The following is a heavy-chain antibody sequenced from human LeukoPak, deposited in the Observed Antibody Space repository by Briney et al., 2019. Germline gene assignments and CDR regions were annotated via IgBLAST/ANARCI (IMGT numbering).Heavy chain of an antibody. V-gene: IGHV1-69*06. CDR2: IIPMYDTA. Sequence: SVKVSCKASGGTFSSYALSWVRQAPGRGLEWMGRIIPMYDTADYTQRFQGRVTFTADKSRGTAFMELSSLRSEDTATYYCVRDYDTSWPQKNYFDFWGQGTLVTVSS. CDR1: GGTFSSYA. J-gene: IGHJ4*02. CDR3: VRDYDTSWPQKNYFDF. D-gene: IGHD3-22*01.